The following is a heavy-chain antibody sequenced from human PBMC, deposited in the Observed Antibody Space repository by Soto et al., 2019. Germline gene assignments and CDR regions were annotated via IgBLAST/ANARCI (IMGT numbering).Heavy chain of an antibody. CDR1: GGSFSGYY. CDR2: INHSGST. D-gene: IGHD6-13*01. CDR3: ARGQELGIAAAEAGMAV. Sequence: PSETLSLTCAVYGGSFSGYYWSWIRQPPGKGLEWIGEINHSGSTNYNPSLKSRVTISVDTSKNQFSLKLSSVTAADTAVYYCARGQELGIAAAEAGMAVWGQGTTVTVS. V-gene: IGHV4-34*01. J-gene: IGHJ6*02.